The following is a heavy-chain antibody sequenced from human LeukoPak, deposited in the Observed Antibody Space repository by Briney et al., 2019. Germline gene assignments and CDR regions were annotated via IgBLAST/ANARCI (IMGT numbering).Heavy chain of an antibody. CDR3: AREGGYSGYDLNWFDP. CDR2: IYYSGST. D-gene: IGHD5-12*01. CDR1: GGSISSYY. J-gene: IGHJ5*02. Sequence: SETLSLTCTVSGGSISSYYWSWIRQPPGKGLEWIGYIYYSGSTNYNPSLKSRVTISVDTSKNQFSLKLSSVTAADTAVYYCAREGGYSGYDLNWFDPWGQGTLVTVSS. V-gene: IGHV4-59*01.